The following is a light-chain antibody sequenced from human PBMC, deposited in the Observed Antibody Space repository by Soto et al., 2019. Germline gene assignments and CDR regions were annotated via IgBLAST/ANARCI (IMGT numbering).Light chain of an antibody. CDR3: TSYTITSDFL. V-gene: IGLV2-14*03. CDR1: TSDIGTYNY. CDR2: DVS. Sequence: QSALTQPASVSGSPGQSITISCAGATSDIGTYNYVSWYQQHPGKAPRLIIYDVSNRPSGVSNRFSGSKSGDMASLTISGLQSEDEADYYCTSYTITSDFLFGGGTKPTVL. J-gene: IGLJ2*01.